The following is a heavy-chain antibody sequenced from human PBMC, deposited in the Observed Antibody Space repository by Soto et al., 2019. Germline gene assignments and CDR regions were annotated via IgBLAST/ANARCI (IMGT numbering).Heavy chain of an antibody. V-gene: IGHV4-34*01. D-gene: IGHD3-22*01. CDR3: ARPNPQYYYDSSGYYPY. J-gene: IGHJ4*02. CDR1: GGSFSGYY. CDR2: INHSGST. Sequence: QVQLQQWGAGLLKPSETLSLTCAVYGGSFSGYYWSWIRQPPGKGLEWIGEINHSGSTNYNQSLKSRVTISVDTSKNQFSLKLSSVTAADTAVYYCARPNPQYYYDSSGYYPYWGQGTLVTVSS.